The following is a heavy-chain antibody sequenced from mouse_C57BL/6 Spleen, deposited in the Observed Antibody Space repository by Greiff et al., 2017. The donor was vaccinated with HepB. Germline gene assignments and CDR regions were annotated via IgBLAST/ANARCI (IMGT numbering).Heavy chain of an antibody. Sequence: EVQLQQSGAELVRPGASVKLSCTASGFNIKDYYMHWVKQRPEQGLEWIGRIDPEDGDTEYAPKFQGKATMTADTSSNTAYLQLRSLTSEDTAVYYCTTGTYDYDDWFAYWGQGTLVTVSA. J-gene: IGHJ3*01. D-gene: IGHD2-4*01. CDR2: IDPEDGDT. CDR1: GFNIKDYY. V-gene: IGHV14-1*01. CDR3: TTGTYDYDDWFAY.